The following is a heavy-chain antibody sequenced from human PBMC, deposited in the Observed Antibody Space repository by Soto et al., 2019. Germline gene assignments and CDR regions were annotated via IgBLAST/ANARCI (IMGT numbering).Heavy chain of an antibody. D-gene: IGHD6-19*01. CDR2: IYYTGRT. J-gene: IGHJ4*02. CDR3: ASGGEGSIAVAG. CDR1: GGSISGSSYY. Sequence: ETLSLTCTVSGGSISGSSYYWGWIRQPPGKGLEWIGAIYYTGRTYYKPSLKSRVTISVDTSKNQFSLKLNSVSAADTAVYYCASGGEGSIAVAGWGQGTLVTVSS. V-gene: IGHV4-39*01.